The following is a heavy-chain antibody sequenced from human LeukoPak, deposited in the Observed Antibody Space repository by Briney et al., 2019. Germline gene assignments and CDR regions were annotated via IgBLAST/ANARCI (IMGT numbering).Heavy chain of an antibody. D-gene: IGHD3-10*01. CDR1: GFTFSNYG. J-gene: IGHJ3*02. Sequence: GGSLRLSCAASGFTFSNYGMNWVRQAPGKGLEWVSFTDTSGRYVYYGDSVKGRFTISRDNVKNLLFLQMNGLRAEDTALYYCARGRSITLLRGVAMSDGFDIWGQGAMVAVSS. CDR3: ARGRSITLLRGVAMSDGFDI. V-gene: IGHV3-21*06. CDR2: TDTSGRYV.